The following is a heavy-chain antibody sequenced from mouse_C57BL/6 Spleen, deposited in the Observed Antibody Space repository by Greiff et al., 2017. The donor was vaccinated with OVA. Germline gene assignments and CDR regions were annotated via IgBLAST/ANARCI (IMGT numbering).Heavy chain of an antibody. CDR2: INPSTGGT. V-gene: IGHV1-42*01. CDR1: GYSFTGYY. CDR3: ATGPYYFDY. J-gene: IGHJ2*01. D-gene: IGHD4-1*01. Sequence: EVQLQQSGPELVKPGASVKISCKASGYSFTGYYMNWVKQSPEKSLEWIGEINPSTGGTTYNQKFKAKATLTVDKSSSTAYMQLKSLTSEDSAVYYCATGPYYFDYWGQGTTLTVSS.